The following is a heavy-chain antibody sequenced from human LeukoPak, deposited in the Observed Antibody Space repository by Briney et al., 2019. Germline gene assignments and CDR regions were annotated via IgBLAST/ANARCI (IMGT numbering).Heavy chain of an antibody. D-gene: IGHD3-10*01. CDR1: GYTFISYD. J-gene: IGHJ5*02. V-gene: IGHV1-8*02. CDR2: MIPNSGNT. Sequence: ASVKVSCKASGYTFISYDINWVRQAAGQGLEWMGWMIPNSGNTGYAQKFQGRVTMTRNTSISTAYMELSGLRSDDTAVYYCARGGERANFYGLGSSPNWFDPWGQGTLVTVSS. CDR3: ARGGERANFYGLGSSPNWFDP.